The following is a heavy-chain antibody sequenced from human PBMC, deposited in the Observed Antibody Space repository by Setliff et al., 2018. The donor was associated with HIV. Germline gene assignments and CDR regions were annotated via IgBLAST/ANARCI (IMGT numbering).Heavy chain of an antibody. Sequence: SETLSLTCTVSGGSFSTYYWSWIRQPAGEGLEYIGRVHSTGTTIYNPSLKSRVTMSVDASKNQLSLKLRSVTAADTAVYYCARARITMIGGRLEPYAFDRWGQGTKVTVS. CDR1: GGSFSTYY. D-gene: IGHD3-10*01. CDR2: VHSTGTT. CDR3: ARARITMIGGRLEPYAFDR. J-gene: IGHJ3*01. V-gene: IGHV4-4*07.